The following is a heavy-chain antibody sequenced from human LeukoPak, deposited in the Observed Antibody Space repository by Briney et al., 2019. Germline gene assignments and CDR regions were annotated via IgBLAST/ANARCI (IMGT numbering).Heavy chain of an antibody. Sequence: SETLSLTCTVSGGSISSHFWTWIRQPPGKGLEFIGYIYYRGSTYYNTSLKSRVTISVDTSKNQFSLNLNSVTTADTAVYYCARRWATTDYYNVLEPWGQGTLVTVSS. J-gene: IGHJ5*02. CDR3: ARRWATTDYYNVLEP. CDR2: IYYRGST. V-gene: IGHV4-59*11. D-gene: IGHD1-26*01. CDR1: GGSISSHF.